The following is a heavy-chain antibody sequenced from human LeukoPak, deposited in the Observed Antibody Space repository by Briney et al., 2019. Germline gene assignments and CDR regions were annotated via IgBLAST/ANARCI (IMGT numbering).Heavy chain of an antibody. CDR3: AKGGSGSYFDDNWFDP. J-gene: IGHJ5*02. CDR1: GFTFSTYG. D-gene: IGHD3-10*01. CDR2: ISYDGSNK. Sequence: GRSLRLSCAASGFTFSTYGMHWVRQAPGKGLEWVALISYDGSNKYYADSVKGRFTISRDNSKNTLYLQMNSLRAEDTAVYYCAKGGSGSYFDDNWFDPWGQGTLVTVSS. V-gene: IGHV3-30*18.